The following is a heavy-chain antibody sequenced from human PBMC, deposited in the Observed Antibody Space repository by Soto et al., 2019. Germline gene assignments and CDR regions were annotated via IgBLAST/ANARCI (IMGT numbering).Heavy chain of an antibody. V-gene: IGHV1-3*01. CDR2: ISGGNGNT. CDR1: RYTFTNYA. CDR3: LSSGSASFDY. J-gene: IGHJ4*02. D-gene: IGHD1-26*01. Sequence: ASVKVSCKAPRYTFTNYAIHWVRQAPGQRLEWMGWISGGNGNTYYSQHFQGRVTITRDTSASTAYMELSSLRSGDTAVYYCLSSGSASFDYWGQGTLVTVSS.